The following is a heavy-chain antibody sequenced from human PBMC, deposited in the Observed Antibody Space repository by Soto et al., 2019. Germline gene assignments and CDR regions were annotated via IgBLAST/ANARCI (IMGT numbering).Heavy chain of an antibody. CDR1: GGSISSGGYY. CDR3: AVGYCSGGSCYSDTYNWFDP. D-gene: IGHD2-15*01. J-gene: IGHJ5*02. CDR2: IYYSGST. Sequence: PSETLFPTCPVSGGSISSGGYYWGWIRPHPGEGLGGIGYIYYSGSTYYNPSLKSRVTISVDTSKNQFSLKLSSVTAADTAVYYCAVGYCSGGSCYSDTYNWFDPWGQGTLVTVSS. V-gene: IGHV4-31*03.